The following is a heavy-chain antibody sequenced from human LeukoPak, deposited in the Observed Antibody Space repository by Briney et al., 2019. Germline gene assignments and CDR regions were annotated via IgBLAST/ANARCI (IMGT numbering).Heavy chain of an antibody. Sequence: GGSLRLSCAASGFTFSNYGMHWVRQAPGKGLEWVAFIRYDGSNKYYADSVKGRFTISRDNSKNTLYLQMNSLRAEDTAVYYCARDPSGSYMREYYFDYWGQGTLVTVSS. J-gene: IGHJ4*02. CDR3: ARDPSGSYMREYYFDY. V-gene: IGHV3-30*02. CDR1: GFTFSNYG. D-gene: IGHD1-26*01. CDR2: IRYDGSNK.